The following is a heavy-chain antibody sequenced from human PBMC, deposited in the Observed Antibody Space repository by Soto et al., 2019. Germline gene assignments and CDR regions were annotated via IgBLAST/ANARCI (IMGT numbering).Heavy chain of an antibody. V-gene: IGHV4-39*01. CDR1: GGSISSSSYY. Sequence: SETLSLTCTVSGGSISSSSYYWGWIRQPPGKGLEWIGSIYYSGSTYYNPSLKSRVTISVDTSKNQFSLKLSSVTAADTAVYYCARLQAVGSGSYQLYYYYGMDVWGQGTTVTVSS. J-gene: IGHJ6*02. D-gene: IGHD3-10*01. CDR2: IYYSGST. CDR3: ARLQAVGSGSYQLYYYYGMDV.